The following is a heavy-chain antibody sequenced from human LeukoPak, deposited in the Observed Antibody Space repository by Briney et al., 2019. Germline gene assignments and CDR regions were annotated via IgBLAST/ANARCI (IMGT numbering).Heavy chain of an antibody. CDR2: IRQDGNEK. D-gene: IGHD2-8*01. Sequence: GGSLRLSCAASGFTFRNYAIHWVRQAPGKGLEWVANIRQDGNEKYYVDSVKGRFTVSRGNAENSLYLQMNSLRADDTAVYYCARLGVRQILDFWGQGTLVTVSS. CDR3: ARLGVRQILDF. CDR1: GFTFRNYA. V-gene: IGHV3-7*01. J-gene: IGHJ4*02.